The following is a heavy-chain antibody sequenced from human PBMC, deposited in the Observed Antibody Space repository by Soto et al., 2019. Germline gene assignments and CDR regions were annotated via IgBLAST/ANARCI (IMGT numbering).Heavy chain of an antibody. J-gene: IGHJ6*02. Sequence: PGGALRLSCAASGFTFSSYSMNWVRQAPGKGLEWVSYISSSSSTIYYADSVKGRFTISRDNAKNSLYLQMNSLRDEDTAVYYCARDKGRVAPPMNYYYYGMDVWGQGTTVTVS. V-gene: IGHV3-48*02. D-gene: IGHD3-10*01. CDR3: ARDKGRVAPPMNYYYYGMDV. CDR1: GFTFSSYS. CDR2: ISSSSSTI.